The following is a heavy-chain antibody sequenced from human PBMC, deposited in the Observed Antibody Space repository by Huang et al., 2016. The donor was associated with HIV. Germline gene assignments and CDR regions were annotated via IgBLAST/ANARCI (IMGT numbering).Heavy chain of an antibody. J-gene: IGHJ3*02. Sequence: EVQLVESGGGLVKPGGSLRLSCEATGFRFSSYSMNWVRQGPGKGRGWVSSITAGSRFMNYADSLKGRFTVSRDNGKNSLYLQIDNLRAEDTAIYYCARLGYHNDGRGFSNAFDIWGPGTVVTVFS. CDR1: GFRFSSYS. CDR3: ARLGYHNDGRGFSNAFDI. D-gene: IGHD3-22*01. CDR2: ITAGSRFM. V-gene: IGHV3-21*06.